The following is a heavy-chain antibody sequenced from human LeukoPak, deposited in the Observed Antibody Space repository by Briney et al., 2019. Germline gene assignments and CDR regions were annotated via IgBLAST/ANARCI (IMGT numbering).Heavy chain of an antibody. Sequence: TGGSLRLSCAASEFTFSSYWMSWVRQAPGKGLEWVANIKQDGSEKYYVDSVKGRFTISRDNAKNSLYLQMNSLRAEDTAVYYCARAYCDYWGQGTLVTVSS. CDR1: EFTFSSYW. V-gene: IGHV3-7*01. CDR2: IKQDGSEK. J-gene: IGHJ4*02. CDR3: ARAYCDY.